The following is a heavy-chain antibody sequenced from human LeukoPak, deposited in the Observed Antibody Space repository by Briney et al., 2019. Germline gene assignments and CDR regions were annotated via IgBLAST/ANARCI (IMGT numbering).Heavy chain of an antibody. J-gene: IGHJ4*02. V-gene: IGHV3-30-3*01. D-gene: IGHD5-18*01. Sequence: GGSLRLSCAASGFTFSSYAMHWVRQAPGKGLEWVAVISYDGSNKYYADSVKGRFTISRENSKNTLYLQMNSLRAEDTAVYYCARDFRSYSYGVIDYWGQGTLVTVSS. CDR1: GFTFSSYA. CDR2: ISYDGSNK. CDR3: ARDFRSYSYGVIDY.